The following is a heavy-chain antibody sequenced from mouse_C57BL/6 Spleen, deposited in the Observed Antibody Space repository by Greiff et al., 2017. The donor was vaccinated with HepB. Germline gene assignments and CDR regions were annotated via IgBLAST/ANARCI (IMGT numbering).Heavy chain of an antibody. CDR1: GYTFTSYW. J-gene: IGHJ3*01. D-gene: IGHD2-4*01. Sequence: QVQLKQPGAELVKPGASVKLSCKASGYTFTSYWMHWVKQRPGRGLEWIGRIDPNSGGTKYNEKFKSKATLTVDKPSSTAYMQLSSLTSEDSAVYYCARSHYDYGPWFAYWGQGTLVTVSA. CDR3: ARSHYDYGPWFAY. CDR2: IDPNSGGT. V-gene: IGHV1-72*01.